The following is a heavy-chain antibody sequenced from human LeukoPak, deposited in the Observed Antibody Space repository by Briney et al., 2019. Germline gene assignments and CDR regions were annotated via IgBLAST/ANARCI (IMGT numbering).Heavy chain of an antibody. CDR1: GFTFSSYW. CDR3: ARRGASSGGLDY. CDR2: INQEGSVK. D-gene: IGHD6-19*01. V-gene: IGHV3-7*01. J-gene: IGHJ4*02. Sequence: PGGSLRLSCAASGFTFSSYWMSWVRQAPGKGLEWVANINQEGSVKQFVDSVKGRFTISRDNAKNSLYLQMNSLRAEDTAVYYCARRGASSGGLDYRGQGTLVTVSS.